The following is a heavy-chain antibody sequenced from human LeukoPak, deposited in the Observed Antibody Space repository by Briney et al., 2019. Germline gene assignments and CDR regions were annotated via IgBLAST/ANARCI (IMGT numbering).Heavy chain of an antibody. V-gene: IGHV1-2*06. CDR3: VRVGFTTSWSNFDY. CDR2: INPNGGDT. J-gene: IGHJ4*02. Sequence: ASVKVSCKAAGYNFPAYFMHWVRQAPGQGLEWMGRINPNGGDTNHAQKFQGRVTMASDTSISTAYMELNSLMSDDTAVYYCVRVGFTTSWSNFDYWGQGTLVTVSS. D-gene: IGHD2-2*01. CDR1: GYNFPAYF.